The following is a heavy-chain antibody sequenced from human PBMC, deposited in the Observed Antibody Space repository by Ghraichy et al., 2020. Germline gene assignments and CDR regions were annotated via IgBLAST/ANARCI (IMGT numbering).Heavy chain of an antibody. D-gene: IGHD2-8*01. CDR1: GGSISSYY. CDR3: ARLYDLYAFDI. CDR2: IYYSGST. J-gene: IGHJ3*02. V-gene: IGHV4-59*01. Sequence: SETLSLTCTVSGGSISSYYWSWIRQPPGKGLEWIGYIYYSGSTNYNPSLKSRVTISVDTSKNQFSLKLSSVTAADTAVYYCARLYDLYAFDIWGQGTMVTVSS.